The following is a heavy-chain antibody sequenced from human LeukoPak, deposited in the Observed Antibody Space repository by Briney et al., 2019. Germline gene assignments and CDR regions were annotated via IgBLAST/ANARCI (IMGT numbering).Heavy chain of an antibody. CDR1: GFTFSDYY. J-gene: IGHJ3*01. CDR2: ISSSGSTI. V-gene: IGHV3-11*04. CDR3: ARARDGYNSGAFDV. Sequence: PGGSLRLSCAASGFTFSDYYMSWIRQAPGKGLEWVSYISSSGSTIYYADCVKGRFTISRDNAKNSLYLQMNSLRAEDTAVYYCARARDGYNSGAFDVWGQGTMVTVSS. D-gene: IGHD5-24*01.